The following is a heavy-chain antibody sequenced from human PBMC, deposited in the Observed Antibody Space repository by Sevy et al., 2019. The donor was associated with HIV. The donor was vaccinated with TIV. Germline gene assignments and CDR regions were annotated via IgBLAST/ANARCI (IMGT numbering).Heavy chain of an antibody. CDR3: AIEGCTQPHDY. CDR1: GFTFAKYS. V-gene: IGHV3-23*01. J-gene: IGHJ4*02. D-gene: IGHD2-8*01. CDR2: FSFGCGRI. Sequence: GGSLRLSCAASGFTFAKYSMSWVRQAPGKGLEWVSTFSFGCGRINYADSVKGRFTISRDDSKNTLFLQMNSLRAEDTATYFCAIEGCTQPHDYWGQGTLVTVSS.